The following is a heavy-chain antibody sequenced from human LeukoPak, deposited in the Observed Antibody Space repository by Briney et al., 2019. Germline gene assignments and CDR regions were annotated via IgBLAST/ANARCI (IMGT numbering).Heavy chain of an antibody. CDR2: INHSGST. J-gene: IGHJ4*02. V-gene: IGHV4-34*01. Sequence: SETLSLTCAVYGGSFSGYYWGWTRQPPGKGLEWIGEINHSGSTNYNPSLKSRVTISVDTSKNQFSLRLSSVTAADTAVYYCARVDYGDYSKDFDYWGQGTLVTVSS. D-gene: IGHD4-17*01. CDR1: GGSFSGYY. CDR3: ARVDYGDYSKDFDY.